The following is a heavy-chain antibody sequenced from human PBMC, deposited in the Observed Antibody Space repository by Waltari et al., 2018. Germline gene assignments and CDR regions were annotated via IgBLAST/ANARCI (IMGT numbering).Heavy chain of an antibody. J-gene: IGHJ5*02. Sequence: QVQLQQWGAGLLKPSETLSLTCAVYGGSFSGYYWSWIRQPPGKGLEWIGEINHSGGTNYNPSLNSRVTISVDTSKNQFSLKLSSVTAAYTAVYYCARRSNYDFWSGSAGWFDPWGQGTLVTVSS. CDR2: INHSGGT. CDR3: ARRSNYDFWSGSAGWFDP. D-gene: IGHD3-3*01. V-gene: IGHV4-34*01. CDR1: GGSFSGYY.